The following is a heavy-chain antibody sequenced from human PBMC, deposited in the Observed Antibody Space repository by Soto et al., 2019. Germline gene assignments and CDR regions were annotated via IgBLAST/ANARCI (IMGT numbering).Heavy chain of an antibody. Sequence: GGSLRLSCAASGFTFSSYWMHWVRQAPGKGLVWVSRINSDGSSTSYADSVKGRFTISRDNAKNTLYLQMNSLRAEDTAVYYCARPLYSSGLRYYYYYGMDVWGQGTTVTVSS. CDR1: GFTFSSYW. D-gene: IGHD6-19*01. CDR3: ARPLYSSGLRYYYYYGMDV. V-gene: IGHV3-74*01. CDR2: INSDGSST. J-gene: IGHJ6*02.